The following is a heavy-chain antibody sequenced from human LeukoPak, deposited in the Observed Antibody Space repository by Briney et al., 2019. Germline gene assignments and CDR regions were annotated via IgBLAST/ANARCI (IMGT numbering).Heavy chain of an antibody. CDR3: ARDPNGDYIGAFDM. CDR2: ISGGGRSI. Sequence: GGSLRLSCAASGFSLSDYTMNWVRQAPGKGLEWVSSISGGGRSIYYVDSVKGRFTISRDNAKNSLYLQMNSLRAEDTAVYYCARDPNGDYIGAFDMWGPGAMVTVSS. D-gene: IGHD4-17*01. CDR1: GFSLSDYT. V-gene: IGHV3-21*01. J-gene: IGHJ3*02.